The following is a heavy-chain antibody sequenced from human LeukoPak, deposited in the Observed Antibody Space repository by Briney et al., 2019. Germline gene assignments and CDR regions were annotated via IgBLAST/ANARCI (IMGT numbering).Heavy chain of an antibody. D-gene: IGHD2-21*01. Sequence: SETLSLTRSVSGGSISSYYWTWIRQPPGKGLEWIGYIYNSRSTNYNPSLRSRVTISLDTSKNQFSLILNSVTAADTAVYHCARRNILTEGEAFDIWGQGTMVIVSS. V-gene: IGHV4-59*08. CDR1: GGSISSYY. CDR3: ARRNILTEGEAFDI. J-gene: IGHJ3*02. CDR2: IYNSRST.